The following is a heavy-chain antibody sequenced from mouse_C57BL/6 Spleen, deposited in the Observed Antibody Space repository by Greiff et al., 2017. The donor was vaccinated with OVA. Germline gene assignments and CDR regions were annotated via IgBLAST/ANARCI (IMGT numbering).Heavy chain of an antibody. D-gene: IGHD1-1*01. V-gene: IGHV1-15*01. CDR1: GYTFTDYE. J-gene: IGHJ2*01. Sequence: QVQLQQSGAELVRPGASVTLSCKASGYTFTDYEMHWVKQTPVHGLEWIGAIDPETGGTAYNQKFKGKAILTADKSSSTAYMELRSLTSEDSAVYYCTRFEANGDYWGQGTTLTVSS. CDR3: TRFEANGDY. CDR2: IDPETGGT.